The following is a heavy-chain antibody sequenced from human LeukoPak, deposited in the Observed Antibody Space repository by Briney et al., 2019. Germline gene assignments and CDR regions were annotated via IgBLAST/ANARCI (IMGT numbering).Heavy chain of an antibody. D-gene: IGHD3-10*01. Sequence: ASVKVSCKASGYTFTGYYMHWVRQAPGQGLEWMGWINPNSGGTNYAQKFQGRVTMTRDTSISTAYMELSRLRPDDTAVYYCARDYYYGSGSSWFDPWGQGTLVTVSS. CDR3: ARDYYYGSGSSWFDP. CDR2: INPNSGGT. J-gene: IGHJ5*02. V-gene: IGHV1-2*02. CDR1: GYTFTGYY.